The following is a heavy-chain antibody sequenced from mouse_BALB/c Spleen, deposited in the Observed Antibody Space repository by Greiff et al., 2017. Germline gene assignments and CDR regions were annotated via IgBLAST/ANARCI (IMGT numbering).Heavy chain of an antibody. CDR1: GDSITSGY. V-gene: IGHV3-8*02. CDR2: ISYSGST. CDR3: AKFITTATGFAY. Sequence: EVKLLESGPSLVKPSQTLSLTCSVTGDSITSGYWNWIRKFPGNKLEYMGYISYSGSTYYNPSLKSRISITRDTSKNQYYLQLNSVTTEDTATYYCAKFITTATGFAYWGQGTLVTVSA. D-gene: IGHD1-2*01. J-gene: IGHJ3*01.